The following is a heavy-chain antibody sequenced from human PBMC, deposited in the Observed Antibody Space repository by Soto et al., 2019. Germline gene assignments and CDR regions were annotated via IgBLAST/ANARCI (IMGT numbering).Heavy chain of an antibody. CDR1: GGSISSDY. D-gene: IGHD3-3*01. J-gene: IGHJ6*02. V-gene: IGHV4-59*01. Sequence: SETLSLTCTVSGGSISSDYWSWIRQPPGKGLEWIGYIYYSGSTNYNPSLKSRVTISVDTSKNQFSLKLSSVTAADTAVYYCARVASFYDFWSGYYSIGMDVWGQGTTVTVSS. CDR3: ARVASFYDFWSGYYSIGMDV. CDR2: IYYSGST.